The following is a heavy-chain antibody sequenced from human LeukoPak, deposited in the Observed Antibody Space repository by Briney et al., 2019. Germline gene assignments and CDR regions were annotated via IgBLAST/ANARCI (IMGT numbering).Heavy chain of an antibody. Sequence: GRSLRLSCAASGFTFSSYAMSWVRQAPGKGLEWVSAISGSGGSTYFADSVKGRFTISRDNSKNTLYLQMNSLRAEDTAVYYCAKDTAAAGHYYFDYWGQGTLVTVSS. CDR1: GFTFSSYA. V-gene: IGHV3-23*01. D-gene: IGHD6-13*01. J-gene: IGHJ4*02. CDR2: ISGSGGST. CDR3: AKDTAAAGHYYFDY.